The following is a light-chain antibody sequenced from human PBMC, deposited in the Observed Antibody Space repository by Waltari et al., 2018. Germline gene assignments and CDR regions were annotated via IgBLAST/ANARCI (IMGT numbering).Light chain of an antibody. CDR3: NSFAGDKKDG. CDR2: DVN. J-gene: IGLJ3*02. CDR1: SSDVGAYNY. V-gene: IGLV2-8*01. Sequence: QSALTQPPSASGSPGQSVTISCTGTSSDVGAYNYVSWYQQYPGTAPKLLIYDVNKRPSWVPDRFSGSKPGNTASLTVAGLRAEDEADYYCNSFAGDKKDGFGGGTKLTVL.